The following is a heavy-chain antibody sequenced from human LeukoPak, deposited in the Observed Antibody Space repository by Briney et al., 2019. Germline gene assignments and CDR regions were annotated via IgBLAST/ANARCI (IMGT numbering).Heavy chain of an antibody. J-gene: IGHJ4*02. CDR3: ARGGCSSTSCYPLDY. Sequence: PSETLSLTCTVSGGSISSSSYYWGWIRQPPGKGLEWIGSIYYSGSTYYNPSLKSRVTISVDTSKNQFSLKLSSVTAADTAVYYCARGGCSSTSCYPLDYWGQGTLVTVSS. D-gene: IGHD2-2*01. V-gene: IGHV4-39*07. CDR2: IYYSGST. CDR1: GGSISSSSYY.